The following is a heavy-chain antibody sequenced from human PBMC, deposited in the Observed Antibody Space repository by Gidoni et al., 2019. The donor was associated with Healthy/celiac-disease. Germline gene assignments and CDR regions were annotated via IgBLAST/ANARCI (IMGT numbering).Heavy chain of an antibody. D-gene: IGHD6-19*01. CDR3: AKSLDVAVAVPGFDY. CDR1: GFTFSSYA. V-gene: IGHV3-23*01. Sequence: EVQLLESGGGLVQPGGSLRLSCAASGFTFSSYAMSWGRQAPGKGLEWVSAISGSGGSTYYADSVKGRFTISRDNSKNTLYLQMNSLRAEDTAVYYCAKSLDVAVAVPGFDYWGQGTLVTVSS. CDR2: ISGSGGST. J-gene: IGHJ4*02.